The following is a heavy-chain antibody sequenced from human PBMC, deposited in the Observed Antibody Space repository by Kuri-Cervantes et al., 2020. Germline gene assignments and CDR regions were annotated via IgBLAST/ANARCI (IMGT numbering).Heavy chain of an antibody. Sequence: LETLSLTCAVYSGSLSGYSWNWIRQSPGKGLEWIGEINHSGSTNYNPSLKSRVTISVDTSKNQFSLKLSSVTAADTAVYYCARGRALAAAGYYYYYYMDIWGKGTTVTVSS. J-gene: IGHJ6*03. CDR1: SGSLSGYS. V-gene: IGHV4-34*01. CDR3: ARGRALAAAGYYYYYYMDI. CDR2: INHSGST. D-gene: IGHD6-13*01.